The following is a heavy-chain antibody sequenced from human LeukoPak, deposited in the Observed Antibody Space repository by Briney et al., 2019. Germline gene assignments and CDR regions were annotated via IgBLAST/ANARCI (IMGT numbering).Heavy chain of an antibody. CDR1: GFTVSSNY. CDR3: ARVYYYGSGDY. D-gene: IGHD3-10*01. CDR2: IYSGGTI. J-gene: IGHJ4*02. V-gene: IGHV3-53*01. Sequence: GGSLRLSCAASGFTVSSNYMSWVRQAPGKGLEWVSVIYSGGTIYYADSVKGRFTISRDNAKNSLYLQMNSLRAEDTAVYYCARVYYYGSGDYWGQGTLVTVSS.